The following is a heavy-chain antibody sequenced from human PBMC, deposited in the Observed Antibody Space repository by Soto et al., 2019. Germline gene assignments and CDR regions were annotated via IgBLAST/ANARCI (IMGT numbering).Heavy chain of an antibody. D-gene: IGHD3-3*01. CDR1: GFTFSNAW. V-gene: IGHV3-15*07. CDR3: TTGLRITIFGVVIIRDYYGMDV. Sequence: GSLRLSCAASGFTFSNAWMNWVRQAPGKGLEWVGRIKSKTDGGTTDYAAPVKGRFTISRDDSKNTLYLQMNSLKTEDTAVYYCTTGLRITIFGVVIIRDYYGMDVWGQGTTVTVSS. J-gene: IGHJ6*02. CDR2: IKSKTDGGTT.